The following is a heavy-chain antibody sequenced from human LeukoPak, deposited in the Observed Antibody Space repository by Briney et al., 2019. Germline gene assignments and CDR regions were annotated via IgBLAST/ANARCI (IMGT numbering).Heavy chain of an antibody. Sequence: SETLSLTCSVSGGSISSYYWSWIRQPPGKGLEWIGEINHSGSTNYNPSLKSRVTISIDTSKNQFSLKLSSVTAADTAVYYCARVNRLRYCSGGSCYMGFDYWGQGALVTVSS. CDR1: GGSISSYY. D-gene: IGHD2-15*01. J-gene: IGHJ4*02. V-gene: IGHV4-34*01. CDR3: ARVNRLRYCSGGSCYMGFDY. CDR2: INHSGST.